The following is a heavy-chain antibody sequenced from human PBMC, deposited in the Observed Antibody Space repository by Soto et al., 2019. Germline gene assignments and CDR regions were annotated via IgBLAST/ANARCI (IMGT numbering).Heavy chain of an antibody. D-gene: IGHD3-22*01. J-gene: IGHJ6*02. V-gene: IGHV1-18*01. Sequence: QAQLVQSGAEVKKPGASVKVSCKASGYSFSSYGITWVRQAPGQGLEWLGWISPYNDDTKYAQRLQGRVTMTTDTSTRNAYIDIRGLRSDDTAIYYCARGGYYDSSGARNYHYYGMDVWGQGTTVTVSS. CDR3: ARGGYYDSSGARNYHYYGMDV. CDR2: ISPYNDDT. CDR1: GYSFSSYG.